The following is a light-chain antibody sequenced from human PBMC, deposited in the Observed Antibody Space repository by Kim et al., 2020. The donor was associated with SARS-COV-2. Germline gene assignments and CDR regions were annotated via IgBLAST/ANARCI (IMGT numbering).Light chain of an antibody. CDR1: QNIRSW. J-gene: IGKJ2*01. CDR2: KAS. V-gene: IGKV1-5*03. Sequence: LSASVGHVLNLSCRAGQNIRSWLAWCQHRPGTAPKVLIAKASSLESGVPSRFNGSGSGTEFTLTISNIQPDDFATYCCQQYETFSTFGQGTKLEI. CDR3: QQYETFST.